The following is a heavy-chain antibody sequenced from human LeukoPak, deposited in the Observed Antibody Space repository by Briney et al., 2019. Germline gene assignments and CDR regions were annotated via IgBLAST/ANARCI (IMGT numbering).Heavy chain of an antibody. CDR2: INPNSGGT. V-gene: IGHV1-2*02. J-gene: IGHJ4*02. D-gene: IGHD6-6*01. CDR3: AIFEYSSSWAYFDY. CDR1: GYTFTGYY. Sequence: GASVKVSCKASGYTFTGYYMHWVRQAPGQGLEWMGWINPNSGGTSYAQKFQGRVTMTRDTSISTAYMELSRLRSDDTAVYYCAIFEYSSSWAYFDYWGQGTLVTVSS.